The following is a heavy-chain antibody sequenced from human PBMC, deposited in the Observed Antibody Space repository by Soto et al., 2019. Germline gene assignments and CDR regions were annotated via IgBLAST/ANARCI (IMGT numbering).Heavy chain of an antibody. CDR1: GGSISSSSYY. J-gene: IGHJ5*02. CDR3: ANLQIAAAGNNWFDP. V-gene: IGHV4-39*01. Sequence: SETLSLTCTVSGGSISSSSYYWGWIRQPPGKGLEWIGSIYYSGSTYYNPSLKSRVTISVDTSKNQFSLKLGSVTAADTAVYYCANLQIAAAGNNWFDPWGQGTLVTVSS. D-gene: IGHD6-13*01. CDR2: IYYSGST.